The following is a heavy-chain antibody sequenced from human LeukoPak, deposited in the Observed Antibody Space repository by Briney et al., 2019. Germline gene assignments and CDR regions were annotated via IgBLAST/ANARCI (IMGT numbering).Heavy chain of an antibody. D-gene: IGHD6-19*01. CDR2: IYPGDSDT. CDR1: GYRFTSYW. Sequence: GESLQISCKGSGYRFTSYWMGWVRPMPGKGLEWMGIIYPGDSDTRYSPPFQGQVTISADKSISTAYLQWSSLKASDTAMYYCARHIPHSSNNYFDYWGQGTLVSVSS. J-gene: IGHJ4*02. V-gene: IGHV5-51*01. CDR3: ARHIPHSSNNYFDY.